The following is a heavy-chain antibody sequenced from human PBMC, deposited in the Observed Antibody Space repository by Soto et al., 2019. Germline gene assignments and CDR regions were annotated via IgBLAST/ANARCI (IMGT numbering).Heavy chain of an antibody. CDR1: GGTFSSYT. Sequence: QVQLVQSGAEVKKPGSSVKVSCKASGGTFSSYTISWVRQAPXXGXXXMGRIIPILGIANYAQKFQGRVTITADKSTSTAYMELSSXXXEDTXXYYCAREEYYYGSGAFFDYWGQGTLVTVSS. J-gene: IGHJ4*02. V-gene: IGHV1-69*08. D-gene: IGHD3-10*01. CDR3: AREEYYYGSGAFFDY. CDR2: IIPILGIA.